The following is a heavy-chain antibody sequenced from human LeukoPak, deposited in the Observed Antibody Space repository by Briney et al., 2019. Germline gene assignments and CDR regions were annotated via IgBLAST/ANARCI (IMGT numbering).Heavy chain of an antibody. CDR1: GFTFSSYA. J-gene: IGHJ5*02. Sequence: LRLSCAASGFTFSSYAMSWIRQPPGKGLEWIGYIYHSGSTYYNPSLKSRVTISVDTSKNQFSLKLSSVTAADTAVYYCARHGSGSYVGWFDPWGQGTLVTVSS. V-gene: IGHV4-30-2*01. D-gene: IGHD3-10*01. CDR3: ARHGSGSYVGWFDP. CDR2: IYHSGST.